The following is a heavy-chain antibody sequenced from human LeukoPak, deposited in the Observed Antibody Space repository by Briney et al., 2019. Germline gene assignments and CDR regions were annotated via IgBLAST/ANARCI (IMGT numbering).Heavy chain of an antibody. J-gene: IGHJ4*02. D-gene: IGHD6-13*01. CDR1: GFTFSTYS. Sequence: GGSLRLSCAASGFTFSTYSMTWVRQSPGRGLEWVSSISSSSVYIYYGDSVKGRFTISRDNAKNSLYLQMNSLRAEDTAVYYCARESSSLTNPDFDYWGQGTLVTVSS. CDR3: ARESSSLTNPDFDY. CDR2: ISSSSVYI. V-gene: IGHV3-21*01.